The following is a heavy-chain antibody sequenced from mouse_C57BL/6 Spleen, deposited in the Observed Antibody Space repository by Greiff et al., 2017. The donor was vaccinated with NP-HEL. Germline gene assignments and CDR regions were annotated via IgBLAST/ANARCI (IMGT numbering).Heavy chain of an antibody. V-gene: IGHV1-82*01. J-gene: IGHJ2*01. CDR1: GYAFSSSW. CDR3: ARLLLRAYDD. D-gene: IGHD1-1*01. CDR2: IYPGDGDT. Sequence: QVQLQQSGPELVKPGASVKISCKASGYAFSSSWMNWVKQRPGQGLEWIGRIYPGDGDTNYNGKFKGKATLTADKSSSTAYMQLSSLTSEDSAVYFCARLLLRAYDDWGQGTTLTVSS.